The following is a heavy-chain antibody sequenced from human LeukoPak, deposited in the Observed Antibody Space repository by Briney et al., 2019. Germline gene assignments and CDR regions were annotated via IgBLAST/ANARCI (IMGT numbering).Heavy chain of an antibody. D-gene: IGHD2-15*01. J-gene: IGHJ5*02. Sequence: PSETLSLTCTVSGGSIRSSSYYRAWIRQPPGKGLEWIGSMDYSESSDYNPSLKSRLTISADTSKNQFSLKLSSVTAADTAVYYCARVDIQGGQYPLGWFDPWGQGTLVTVSS. CDR3: ARVDIQGGQYPLGWFDP. CDR1: GGSIRSSSYY. CDR2: MDYSESS. V-gene: IGHV4-39*07.